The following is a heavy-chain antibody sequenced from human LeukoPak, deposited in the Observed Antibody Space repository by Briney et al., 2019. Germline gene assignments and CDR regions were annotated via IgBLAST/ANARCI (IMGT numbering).Heavy chain of an antibody. CDR2: ISSSSSTI. CDR1: GFTFSSYS. V-gene: IGHV3-48*04. Sequence: GGSLRLSCAASGFTFSSYSMNWVRQAPGKGLEWVSYISSSSSTIYYADSVKGRFTISRDNAKNSLYLQMNSLRAEDTALYYCAKDINYGSGQYGMDVWGQGTTVTVSS. CDR3: AKDINYGSGQYGMDV. D-gene: IGHD3-10*01. J-gene: IGHJ6*02.